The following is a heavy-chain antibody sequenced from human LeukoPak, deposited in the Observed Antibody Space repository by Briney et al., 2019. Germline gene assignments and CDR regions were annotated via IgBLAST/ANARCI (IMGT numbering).Heavy chain of an antibody. V-gene: IGHV3-7*01. J-gene: IGHJ4*02. Sequence: GGSLSLSCAASGFTFSSYWMSWVRQAPGKGLEWVANIKQDGSEKYYVDSVKGRFTISRDNAKNSLYLQMNSLRAEDTAVYYCARYDSSGYYYPAPFDYWGQGTLVTVSS. CDR2: IKQDGSEK. CDR1: GFTFSSYW. CDR3: ARYDSSGYYYPAPFDY. D-gene: IGHD3-22*01.